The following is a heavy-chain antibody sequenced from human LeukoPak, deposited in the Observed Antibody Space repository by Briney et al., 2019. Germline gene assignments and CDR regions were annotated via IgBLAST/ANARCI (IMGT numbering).Heavy chain of an antibody. CDR3: ARASLRSSDGSFYYMDV. J-gene: IGHJ6*03. CDR2: THYSGSS. D-gene: IGHD3-22*01. V-gene: IGHV4-59*12. Sequence: PSETLSLTCSVSGSSIRDYYWTWIRQSPGNAPEWIGYTHYSGSSGSSPSLKSRVTMSVDTSKNQLSLKLSSVTAADTAVYYCARASLRSSDGSFYYMDVWGTGTTVTVPS. CDR1: GSSIRDYY.